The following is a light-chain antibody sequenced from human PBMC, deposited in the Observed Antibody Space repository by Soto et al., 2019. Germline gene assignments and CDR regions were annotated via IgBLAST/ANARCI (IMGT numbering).Light chain of an antibody. CDR2: GAS. CDR1: QSVSSGY. CDR3: QQYGSSPPLYT. V-gene: IGKV3-20*01. J-gene: IGKJ2*01. Sequence: EIVLTQSPGTLSLSPGERATLSCRASQSVSSGYLAWYQQKPGQAPRLLIYGASSRAIGIPDRFSGSGSGTDFTLTISRLEPEDFAVYYCQQYGSSPPLYTFGQGTKLEIK.